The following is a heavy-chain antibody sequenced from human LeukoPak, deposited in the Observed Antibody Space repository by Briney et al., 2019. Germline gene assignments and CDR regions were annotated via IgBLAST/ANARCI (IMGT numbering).Heavy chain of an antibody. J-gene: IGHJ4*02. CDR2: IKEDGSEK. CDR3: ARSTAGFDH. V-gene: IGHV3-7*01. CDR1: GFRFGSYW. Sequence: GGSLRLSCAASGFRFGSYWIAWVRQAPGKGLEWVANIKEDGSEKYYVDSVKGRFTISRDNAKNSLSLQMSSLRVEDTAVYYCARSTAGFDHWGQGTLVTVSS. D-gene: IGHD1-1*01.